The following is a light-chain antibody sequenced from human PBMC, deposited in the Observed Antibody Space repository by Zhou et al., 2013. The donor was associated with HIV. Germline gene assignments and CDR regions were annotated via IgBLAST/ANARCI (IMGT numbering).Light chain of an antibody. V-gene: IGKV3D-15*01. CDR2: GVS. J-gene: IGKJ4*01. Sequence: EIVMTQSPATLSVSPGERATLSCRASQSVSSNLAWYQQKLGQAPRLLIHGVSTRATGISARFSGSGSGTEFTLTISSLQSEDFAVYYCQQYNNWPPLTFGGGTKVEIK. CDR1: QSVSSN. CDR3: QQYNNWPPLT.